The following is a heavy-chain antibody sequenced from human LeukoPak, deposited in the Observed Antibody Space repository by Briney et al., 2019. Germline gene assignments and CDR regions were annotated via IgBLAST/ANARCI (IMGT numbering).Heavy chain of an antibody. CDR1: GGSISSYY. CDR2: IYTSGST. CDR3: ARGPRSGTTIDY. Sequence: SETLSLTCTVSGGSISSYYWSWIRQPAGKGLEWIGRIYTSGSTNYNPSLKSRVTISVDTSKNQFSLKLSSVTAADTAVYYCARGPRSGTTIDYWGQGTLVTVSS. V-gene: IGHV4-4*07. D-gene: IGHD1-7*01. J-gene: IGHJ4*02.